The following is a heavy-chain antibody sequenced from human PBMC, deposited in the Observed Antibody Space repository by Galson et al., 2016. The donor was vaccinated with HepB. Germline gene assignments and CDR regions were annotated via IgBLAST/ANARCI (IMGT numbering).Heavy chain of an antibody. D-gene: IGHD3-3*01. Sequence: SLRLSCAAPGFTFSNSGMHWVRQAPGKGLEWVAVIWYDGSNKYYADPVKGRFTISRDNSKKTLFLQINTMRVEDTAVDYCARDRNLFWIGYYTVDYWGQGTLVTVSS. CDR3: ARDRNLFWIGYYTVDY. J-gene: IGHJ4*02. CDR1: GFTFSNSG. CDR2: IWYDGSNK. V-gene: IGHV3-33*01.